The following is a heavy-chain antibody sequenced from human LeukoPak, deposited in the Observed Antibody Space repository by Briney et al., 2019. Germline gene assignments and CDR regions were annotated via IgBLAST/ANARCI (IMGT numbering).Heavy chain of an antibody. CDR1: RFTFSSSA. J-gene: IGHJ4*02. CDR2: ISGTGDET. D-gene: IGHD6-13*01. V-gene: IGHV3-23*01. Sequence: PGGSQRLSCAASRFTFSSSAMSWGRQAPGKGLEWVSDISGTGDETYYAESVKGLFTISRDTSKDTLYLQMNTLRAEDTAVYYCAKHLYSTVPSVYWGQGTLVTVSS. CDR3: AKHLYSTVPSVY.